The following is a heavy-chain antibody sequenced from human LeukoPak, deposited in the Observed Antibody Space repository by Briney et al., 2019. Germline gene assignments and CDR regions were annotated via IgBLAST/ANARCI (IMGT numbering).Heavy chain of an antibody. Sequence: PGGSLRLSCAASGFTFSSYGMHWVRQAPGKGLEWVAFIRYDGSNKYYADSVKGRFTISRDNSKNTLYLQMNSLRPEDTAIYYCAKDGPRPKLYYVDVWGKGTTVTISS. V-gene: IGHV3-30*02. CDR3: AKDGPRPKLYYVDV. J-gene: IGHJ6*03. CDR2: IRYDGSNK. CDR1: GFTFSSYG.